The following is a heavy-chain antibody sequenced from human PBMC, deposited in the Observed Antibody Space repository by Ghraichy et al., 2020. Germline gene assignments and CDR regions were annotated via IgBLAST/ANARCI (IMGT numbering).Heavy chain of an antibody. Sequence: SETLSLTCTVSGGSISSYYWSWIRQPPGKGLEWIGYISYSGSTNYNPSLKSRVTISVDTSKNQFSLKLSSVTAADTAVYYCARDLAPYYYDSSGGAFDIWGQGTMVTGSS. D-gene: IGHD3-22*01. V-gene: IGHV4-59*01. CDR3: ARDLAPYYYDSSGGAFDI. CDR2: ISYSGST. J-gene: IGHJ3*02. CDR1: GGSISSYY.